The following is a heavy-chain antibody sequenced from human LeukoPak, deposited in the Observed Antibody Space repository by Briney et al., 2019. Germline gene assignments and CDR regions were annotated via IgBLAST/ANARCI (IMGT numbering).Heavy chain of an antibody. CDR1: GLTFSDYY. CDR2: ISSSGSTI. V-gene: IGHV3-11*01. D-gene: IGHD2-2*01. CDR3: ARDAIVVVPGHDY. J-gene: IGHJ4*02. Sequence: GGSLRLSCAASGLTFSDYYMSWIRQAPGKGLEWVSYISSSGSTIYYADSVKGRSTISRDNAKNSLYLQMNSLRAEDTAVYYCARDAIVVVPGHDYWGQGTLVTVSS.